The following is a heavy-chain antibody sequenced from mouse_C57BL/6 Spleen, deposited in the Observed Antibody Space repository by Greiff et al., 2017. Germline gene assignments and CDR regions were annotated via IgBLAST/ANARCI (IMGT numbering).Heavy chain of an antibody. D-gene: IGHD2-5*01. J-gene: IGHJ4*01. CDR2: IYPSDSET. V-gene: IGHV1-61*01. CDR3: AGSRSNYGDYYAMDY. CDR1: GYTFTSYW. Sequence: VQLQQPGAELVRPGSSVKLSCKASGYTFTSYWMDWVKQRPGQGLEWIGNIYPSDSETHYNQKFKDKATLTVDKSSSTAYMQLSSLTSEDSAVYYCAGSRSNYGDYYAMDYWGQGTSVTGSS.